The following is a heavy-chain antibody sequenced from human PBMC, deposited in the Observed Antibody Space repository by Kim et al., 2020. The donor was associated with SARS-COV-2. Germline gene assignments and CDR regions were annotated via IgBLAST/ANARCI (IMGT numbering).Heavy chain of an antibody. CDR2: ITGSSNEI. D-gene: IGHD3-22*01. CDR3: SKRDFYDSSTFSPFFDS. J-gene: IGHJ4*02. Sequence: GGSLRLSCAASGFSFNNYAMNWVRKAPGKGLEWVSGITGSSNEIYYADSVKGRFTISRDNSRNTLYLQMNSLTAEDTAVYYCSKRDFYDSSTFSPFFDSWGQGTLVTVAS. V-gene: IGHV3-23*01. CDR1: GFSFNNYA.